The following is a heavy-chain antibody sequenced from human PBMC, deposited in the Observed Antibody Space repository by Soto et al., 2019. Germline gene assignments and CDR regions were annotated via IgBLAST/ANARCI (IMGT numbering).Heavy chain of an antibody. J-gene: IGHJ4*02. V-gene: IGHV1-69*05. D-gene: IGHD3-22*01. CDR1: GGTLNIYA. Sequence: QVQLVQSGAEVRKPGSSVKVSCKASGGTLNIYAISWVRQARGQGLEWMGGINPIFATPNTAQKFLDRDTPTTDKPTKTAVMELRSLRPDDTAVYYCAGSNHYETSGYLRHWGQGTLVSVSS. CDR3: AGSNHYETSGYLRH. CDR2: INPIFATP.